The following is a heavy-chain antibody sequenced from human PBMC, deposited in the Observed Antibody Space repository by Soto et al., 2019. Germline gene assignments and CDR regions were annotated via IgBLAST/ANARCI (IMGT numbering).Heavy chain of an antibody. CDR1: GYTFTSYY. J-gene: IGHJ4*02. V-gene: IGHV1-46*03. D-gene: IGHD3-22*01. CDR2: INPSGGST. Sequence: ASVKVSCKASGYTFTSYYMHWVRQAPGQGLEWMGIINPSGGSTSYAQKFQGRVTMTRDTSTSTVYMELSSLRSEDTAVYYCARDALNYYDSSGYRALDYWGQGTLVTVSS. CDR3: ARDALNYYDSSGYRALDY.